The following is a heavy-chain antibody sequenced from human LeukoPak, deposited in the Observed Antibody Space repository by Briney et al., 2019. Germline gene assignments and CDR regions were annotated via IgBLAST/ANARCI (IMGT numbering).Heavy chain of an antibody. D-gene: IGHD1-26*01. V-gene: IGHV4-39*01. CDR1: GGSISSSSYY. CDR2: IYYSGST. Sequence: SETLSLTCTVSGGSISSSSYYWGWIRQPPGRGLEWIGSIYYSGSTYYNPSLKSRVTISVDTSKNQFSLKLSSVTAADTAVYYCASGGSYSYYFDYWGQGTLVTVSS. J-gene: IGHJ4*02. CDR3: ASGGSYSYYFDY.